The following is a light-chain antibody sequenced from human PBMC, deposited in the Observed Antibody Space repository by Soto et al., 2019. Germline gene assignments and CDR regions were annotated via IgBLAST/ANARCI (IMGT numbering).Light chain of an antibody. V-gene: IGLV1-40*01. J-gene: IGLJ2*01. Sequence: QSVLPQPPSVSGAPGQRVTISCTGSSSNIGAGYDVHWYQQLPGTAPKLLIYGNSNRPSGFPDRFSGSKSGTSASLAITGLQAEDEADYYCQSYDSSLSSVVFGGGTKLTVL. CDR2: GNS. CDR3: QSYDSSLSSVV. CDR1: SSNIGAGYD.